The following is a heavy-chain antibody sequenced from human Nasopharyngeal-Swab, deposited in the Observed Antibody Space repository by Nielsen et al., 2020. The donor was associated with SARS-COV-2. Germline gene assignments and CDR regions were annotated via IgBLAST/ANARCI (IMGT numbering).Heavy chain of an antibody. CDR2: IYYSGST. Sequence: SETLSLTCTVSGGSLSSYYWSWIRQPPGKGLEWIGYIYYSGSTNYNPSLKSRVTISVDTSKNQFSLKLSSVTAADTAVYYCARVYSTTAHYYYGMDVWGQGTTVTVSS. J-gene: IGHJ6*02. CDR1: GGSLSSYY. D-gene: IGHD2-2*01. V-gene: IGHV4-59*01. CDR3: ARVYSTTAHYYYGMDV.